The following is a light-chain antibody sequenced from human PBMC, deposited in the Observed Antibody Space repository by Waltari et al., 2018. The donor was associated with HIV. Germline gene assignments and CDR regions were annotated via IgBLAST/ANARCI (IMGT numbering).Light chain of an antibody. Sequence: QSVLTQPPSASGTPGQRVTISCSGSSSNIGSNYVHWYQPLPGTTPQLLIYRNNQRPSGVPDRFSGSKSGTSASLAISGLRSEHEADYYCAAWDDSLRGVVFGGGTKLTVL. V-gene: IGLV1-47*01. CDR2: RNN. CDR1: SSNIGSNY. J-gene: IGLJ2*01. CDR3: AAWDDSLRGVV.